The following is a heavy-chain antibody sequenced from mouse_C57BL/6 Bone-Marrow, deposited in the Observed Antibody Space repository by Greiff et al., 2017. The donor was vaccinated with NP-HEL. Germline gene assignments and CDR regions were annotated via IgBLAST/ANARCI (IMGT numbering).Heavy chain of an antibody. CDR1: GYTFTSYW. CDR3: AREGYYYGSSRYAMDY. Sequence: QVQLQQPGTELVKPGASVKLSCKASGYTFTSYWMHWVKLRPGQGLEWIGNINPSNGGTNYNEKFKSKATLTVDKSSSTAYMQLSSLTSEDSAVYYCAREGYYYGSSRYAMDYWGQGTSVTVSS. V-gene: IGHV1-53*01. J-gene: IGHJ4*01. D-gene: IGHD1-1*01. CDR2: INPSNGGT.